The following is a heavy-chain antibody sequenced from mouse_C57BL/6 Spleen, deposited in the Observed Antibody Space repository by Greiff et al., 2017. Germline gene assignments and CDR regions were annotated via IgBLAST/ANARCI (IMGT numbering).Heavy chain of an antibody. D-gene: IGHD1-1*01. CDR3: TTPAYGGSTRYFGV. V-gene: IGHV14-1*01. Sequence: EVQLQQSGAELVRPGASVKLSCTASGFNIKDYYMHWVKQRPEQGLEWIGRIDPEDGDTEYASKFQGKATMTVDTSSNTAYLQLSSLTSEDTAVYYCTTPAYGGSTRYFGVWGTGTTGTVSS. CDR2: IDPEDGDT. CDR1: GFNIKDYY. J-gene: IGHJ1*03.